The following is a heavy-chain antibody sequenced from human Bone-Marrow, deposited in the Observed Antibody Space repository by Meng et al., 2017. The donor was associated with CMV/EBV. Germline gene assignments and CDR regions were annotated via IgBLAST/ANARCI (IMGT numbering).Heavy chain of an antibody. D-gene: IGHD5-18*01. CDR3: AKEGIQGSFDY. CDR1: GFTVSSNY. J-gene: IGHJ4*02. CDR2: IYSGGNT. V-gene: IGHV3-53*05. Sequence: GGPLRLSCAASGFTVSSNYMSWVRQAPGKGLEWVSIIYSGGNTYYADSVKGRFTISRDNSKNTLYLQMNSLRAEDTAVYYCAKEGIQGSFDYWGQGTLVTVSS.